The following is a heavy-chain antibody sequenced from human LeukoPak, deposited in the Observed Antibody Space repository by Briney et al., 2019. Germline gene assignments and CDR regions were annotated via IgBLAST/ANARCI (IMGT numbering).Heavy chain of an antibody. J-gene: IGHJ4*02. CDR3: ARGQIRYSSSSLFDY. CDR2: IIPIFGTA. V-gene: IGHV1-69*05. Sequence: SVKVSCKASGGTFSSYAISWVRQATGQGLEWMGGIIPIFGTANYAQKFQGRVTITTDESTSTAYMELSSLRSEDTAVYYCARGQIRYSSSSLFDYWGQGTLVTVSS. D-gene: IGHD6-6*01. CDR1: GGTFSSYA.